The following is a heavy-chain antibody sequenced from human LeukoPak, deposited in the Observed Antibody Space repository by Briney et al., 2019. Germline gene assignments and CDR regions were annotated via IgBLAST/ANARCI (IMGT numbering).Heavy chain of an antibody. D-gene: IGHD2-15*01. V-gene: IGHV4-38-2*02. CDR3: ARNSCPSGSCYDNRGYFDY. CDR2: IYHSVST. J-gene: IGHJ4*02. Sequence: SETLSLTCTVSGYSISSDYYWVWIRQPPGKGLEWIGSIYHSVSTYYHPSLKSRVTISVDTSKNQFSLKLSSVTAADTAVYYCARNSCPSGSCYDNRGYFDYWGQGTLVTVSS. CDR1: GYSISSDYY.